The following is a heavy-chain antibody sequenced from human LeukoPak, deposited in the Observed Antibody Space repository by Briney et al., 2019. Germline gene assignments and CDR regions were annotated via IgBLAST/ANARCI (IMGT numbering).Heavy chain of an antibody. Sequence: SGPTLVNPTQTLTLTCTFSGFSLSTSGVGVGWIRQPPGKALEWLALIYWDDDKRYSPSLKSRLTITKDTSKNQVVLTMTNMDPVDTATYYCAHRPVSYCSGGSCYLLRAGWFDPWGQGTLVTVSS. J-gene: IGHJ5*02. V-gene: IGHV2-5*02. D-gene: IGHD2-15*01. CDR1: GFSLSTSGVG. CDR3: AHRPVSYCSGGSCYLLRAGWFDP. CDR2: IYWDDDK.